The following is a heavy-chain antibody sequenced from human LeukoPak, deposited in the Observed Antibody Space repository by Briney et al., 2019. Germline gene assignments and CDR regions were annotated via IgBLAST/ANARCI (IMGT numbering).Heavy chain of an antibody. Sequence: GGSLRLSCAASGFTFSNAWMSWVRQAPGKGLEWVGRIKSKTDGGTTDYAAPVKGRFTISRDDSKNTLYLQMNSLKIEDTAVYYCTKHEGSGSGWYGLNWGRGTLVTVSS. CDR3: TKHEGSGSGWYGLN. V-gene: IGHV3-15*01. CDR2: IKSKTDGGTT. J-gene: IGHJ1*01. D-gene: IGHD6-19*01. CDR1: GFTFSNAW.